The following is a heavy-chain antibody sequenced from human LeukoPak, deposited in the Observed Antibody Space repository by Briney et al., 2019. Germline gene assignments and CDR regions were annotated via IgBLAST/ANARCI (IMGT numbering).Heavy chain of an antibody. CDR2: IKQDGSER. CDR3: ARAGSHWHYVY. Sequence: GGSLRLSCAASGFTFRGFSMSWVRQSPTKGLQWVANIKQDGSERYYVDSVKGRFTISRDNAKNSLFLQMNNLRVEDTAVYYCARAGSHWHYVYWGQGTVVTVSS. CDR1: GFTFRGFS. D-gene: IGHD3-10*01. J-gene: IGHJ4*02. V-gene: IGHV3-7*01.